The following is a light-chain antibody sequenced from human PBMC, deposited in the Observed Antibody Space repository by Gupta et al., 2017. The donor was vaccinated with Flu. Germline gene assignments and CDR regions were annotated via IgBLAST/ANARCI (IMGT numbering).Light chain of an antibody. CDR2: AAV. J-gene: IGKJ2*01. Sequence: DIQMTHSPSSLSASVGDRVTITCRASQNIRTHLHWYQQKPGKAPRLLISAAVSLHSGVPSRFSGSGSGTDFTLTISSLQPEDFATYYCHQSYNTPYTFGQGTKLEIK. CDR3: HQSYNTPYT. CDR1: QNIRTH. V-gene: IGKV1-39*01.